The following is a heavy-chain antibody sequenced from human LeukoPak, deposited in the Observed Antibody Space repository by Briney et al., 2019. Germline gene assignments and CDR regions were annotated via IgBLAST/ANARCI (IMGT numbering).Heavy chain of an antibody. V-gene: IGHV3-23*01. CDR1: GFTFSTYV. CDR3: AKGSGYDTDFDY. D-gene: IGHD5-12*01. J-gene: IGHJ4*02. Sequence: GGSLRLSCAASGFTFSTYVMSWVRQAPGKGLEWVSGISGSGDNTYYADSVKGRFTISRDNSKNTVYLQMNSLRAEDTAVYYCAKGSGYDTDFDYWGQGTLVSVSS. CDR2: ISGSGDNT.